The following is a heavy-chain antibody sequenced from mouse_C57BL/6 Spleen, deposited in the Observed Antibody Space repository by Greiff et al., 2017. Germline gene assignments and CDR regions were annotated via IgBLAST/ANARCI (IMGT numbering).Heavy chain of an antibody. Sequence: EVQLQESGGDLVKPGGSLKLSCAASGFTFSSYGMSWVRQTPDKRLEWVATISSGGSYTYYPDSVKGRFTISRDNAKNTLYLQMSSLKSEDTAMYYCARHGPFAYWGQGTLVTVSA. CDR1: GFTFSSYG. J-gene: IGHJ3*01. CDR3: ARHGPFAY. V-gene: IGHV5-6*01. CDR2: ISSGGSYT.